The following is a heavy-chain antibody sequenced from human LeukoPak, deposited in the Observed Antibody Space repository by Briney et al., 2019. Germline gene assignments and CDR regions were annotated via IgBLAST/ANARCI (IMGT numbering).Heavy chain of an antibody. V-gene: IGHV4-30-4*01. J-gene: IGHJ5*02. D-gene: IGHD2-2*01. Sequence: SQTLSLTCTVSGGSISSGDYYWSWIRQPPGKGLEWIGYIYYSGSTYYNPSLKSRVTISVDTSKNQFSLKLSSVTAADTAVYYCARAAYVVVPAGRSHWFDPWGQGTLVTVSS. CDR3: ARAAYVVVPAGRSHWFDP. CDR1: GGSISSGDYY. CDR2: IYYSGST.